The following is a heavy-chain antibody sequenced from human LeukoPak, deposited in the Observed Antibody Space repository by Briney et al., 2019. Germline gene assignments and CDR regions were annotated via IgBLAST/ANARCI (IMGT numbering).Heavy chain of an antibody. CDR3: ARVPYDFWSGYYMRGDY. V-gene: IGHV3-66*01. Sequence: GGSLRLSCAASGFTVSSNYMSWVRQAPGKGLEWVSVIYSGGSTYYADSVRGRFTISRDNSKNTLYLQMNSLRAEDTAVYYCARVPYDFWSGYYMRGDYWGQGTLVTVSS. CDR2: IYSGGST. D-gene: IGHD3-3*01. J-gene: IGHJ4*02. CDR1: GFTVSSNY.